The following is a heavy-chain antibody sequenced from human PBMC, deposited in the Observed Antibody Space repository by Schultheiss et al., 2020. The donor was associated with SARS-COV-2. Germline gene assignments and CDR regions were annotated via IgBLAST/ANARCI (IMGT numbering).Heavy chain of an antibody. CDR3: ARDPGGFGAYYFDY. D-gene: IGHD3-10*01. Sequence: GGSLRLSCAVSGFTFSNYGMHWVRQAPGKGLEWVSSISSSSSYIYYADSVKGRFTISRDNSKNTLYLQMNSLRAEDTAVYYCARDPGGFGAYYFDYWGQGTLVTVSS. CDR2: ISSSSSYI. J-gene: IGHJ4*02. V-gene: IGHV3-21*01. CDR1: GFTFSNYG.